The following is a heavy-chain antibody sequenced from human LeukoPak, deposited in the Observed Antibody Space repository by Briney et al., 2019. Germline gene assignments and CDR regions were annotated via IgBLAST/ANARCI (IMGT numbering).Heavy chain of an antibody. CDR1: GGTFSSYA. V-gene: IGHV1-8*02. CDR3: ARSPYSSSWYDYYYYMDV. CDR2: MNPNSGNT. D-gene: IGHD6-13*01. Sequence: ASVKVSCKASGGTFSSYAISWVRQAPGQGLEWMGWMNPNSGNTGYAQKFQGRVTMTRNTSISTAYMELSSLRSEDTAVYYCARSPYSSSWYDYYYYMDVWGKGTTVTVSS. J-gene: IGHJ6*03.